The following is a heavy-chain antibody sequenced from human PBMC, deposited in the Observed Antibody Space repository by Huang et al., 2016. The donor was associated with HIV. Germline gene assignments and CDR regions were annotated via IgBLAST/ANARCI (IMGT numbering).Heavy chain of an antibody. CDR2: ISGTSSNI. CDR3: ARTEMEYYYGSSGYYPDY. CDR1: GFDFSKYS. J-gene: IGHJ4*02. D-gene: IGHD3-22*01. Sequence: EVQLMESGGALVQPGGSLKLSCVVSGFDFSKYSMNWVRQAPGKGLEWVSYISGTSSNIYYADSVKGRFTISRDNAKNSVFLQMRSLRAEDTALYYCARTEMEYYYGSSGYYPDYWGQGTQVTVSS. V-gene: IGHV3-48*01.